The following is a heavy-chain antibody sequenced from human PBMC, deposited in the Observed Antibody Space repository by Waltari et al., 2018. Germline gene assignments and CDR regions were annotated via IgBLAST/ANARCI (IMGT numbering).Heavy chain of an antibody. V-gene: IGHV4-59*11. CDR1: GGSISSHY. CDR2: IYYSGST. Sequence: QVQLQESGPGLVKPSETLSLTCTVSGGSISSHYWSWIRQPPGKGLEWIGYIYYSGSTNYTPSLKSRVTISVDTSKNQFSLKLSSVTAADTAVYYCARAGAYGDYTYYFDYWGQGTLVTVSS. CDR3: ARAGAYGDYTYYFDY. D-gene: IGHD4-17*01. J-gene: IGHJ4*02.